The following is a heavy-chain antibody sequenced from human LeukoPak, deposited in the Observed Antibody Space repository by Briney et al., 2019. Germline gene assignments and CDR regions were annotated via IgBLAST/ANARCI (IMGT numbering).Heavy chain of an antibody. V-gene: IGHV1-18*01. CDR2: ISTYNGNT. CDR3: ARDSYGDYPFDY. J-gene: IGHJ4*02. D-gene: IGHD4-17*01. Sequence: ASVKVSCKASGYTFTSYGISWVRQAPGQGLEWMGWISTYNGNTNYAQKLQGRVTMTTDTSTSTAYMELRSLRSDDTAVYYCARDSYGDYPFDYWGQGTLVTVSS. CDR1: GYTFTSYG.